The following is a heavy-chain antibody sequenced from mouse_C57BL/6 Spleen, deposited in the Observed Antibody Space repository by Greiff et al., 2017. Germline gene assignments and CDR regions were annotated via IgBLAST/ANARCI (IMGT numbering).Heavy chain of an antibody. D-gene: IGHD2-12*01. CDR1: GYTFTSYW. Sequence: VHVKQSGTVLARPGASVKMSCKTSGYTFTSYWMHWVKQRPGQGLEWIGAIYPGNSDTSYNQKFKGKAKLTAVTSASTAYMELSSLTNEDSAVYYLTRYPIRYGGYAMDYWGQGTSVTVSS. CDR2: IYPGNSDT. V-gene: IGHV1-5*01. J-gene: IGHJ4*01. CDR3: TRYPIRYGGYAMDY.